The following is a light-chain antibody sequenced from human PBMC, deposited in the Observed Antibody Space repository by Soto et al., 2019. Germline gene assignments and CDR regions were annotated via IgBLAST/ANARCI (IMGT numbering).Light chain of an antibody. CDR2: EGS. J-gene: IGLJ1*01. CDR1: SSDVGSYNL. V-gene: IGLV2-23*01. Sequence: QSALTQPASVSGSPGQSITISCTGTSSDVGSYNLVSWYQQHPGKAPKLMIYEGSKRPSGVSNHFFGSQSGNTASLTISGLQAEDEADYYCFSYAGSSTYVFGNGTKVTAL. CDR3: FSYAGSSTYV.